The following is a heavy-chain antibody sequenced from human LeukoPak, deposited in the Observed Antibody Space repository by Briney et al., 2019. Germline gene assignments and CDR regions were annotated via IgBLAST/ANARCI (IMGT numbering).Heavy chain of an antibody. Sequence: PSQTLSLTCAVSGGSIISSNCGSGGRQPPGKGLDWIGEIEHIGSTNYNPSLKSLVTISVDKSKSQFSLELTSVTAADTDMYYCARGGYCSSTSCYVFDSWGQGTLVTVSS. J-gene: IGHJ4*02. CDR3: ARGGYCSSTSCYVFDS. V-gene: IGHV4-4*02. CDR1: GGSIISSNC. CDR2: IEHIGST. D-gene: IGHD2-2*01.